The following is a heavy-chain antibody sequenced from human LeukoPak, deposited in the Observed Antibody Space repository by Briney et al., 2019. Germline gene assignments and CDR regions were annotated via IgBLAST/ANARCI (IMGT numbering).Heavy chain of an antibody. CDR2: INPSGGTT. J-gene: IGHJ4*02. V-gene: IGHV1-46*01. CDR1: GHTFTSNY. CDR3: ARDKILWDY. Sequence: EASVKVSCKASGHTFTSNYMHWVRQAPGQGLEWMGIINPSGGTTTYAQKFQGRVTMTRDTSTSTVYMELSSLRSEDTAVYYCARDKILWDYWGQGTLVTVSS. D-gene: IGHD2-21*01.